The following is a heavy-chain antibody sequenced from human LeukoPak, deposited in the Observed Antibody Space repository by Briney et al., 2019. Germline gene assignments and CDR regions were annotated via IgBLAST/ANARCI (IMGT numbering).Heavy chain of an antibody. CDR1: GFTFSTYA. V-gene: IGHV3-23*01. D-gene: IGHD1-1*01. J-gene: IGHJ3*02. Sequence: GGSLRLSCAASGFTFSTYAMSWVRQAPGKGLEWVSAIISSGDFTYYADSVKGRFTVSRDNSKNTLYLQMNSLRAEDTAVYYCVRAGTTRRDAFDIWGQGTMVTVSS. CDR3: VRAGTTRRDAFDI. CDR2: IISSGDFT.